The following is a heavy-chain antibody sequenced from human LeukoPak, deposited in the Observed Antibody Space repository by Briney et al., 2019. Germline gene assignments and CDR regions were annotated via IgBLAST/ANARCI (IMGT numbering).Heavy chain of an antibody. V-gene: IGHV3-7*04. Sequence: GGSLRLSCAASGFTFSSYWMIWVRQAPGKGLESVANIKHDGSETYYVDSLRGRFTISRDNAKNSLYLQMNSLRPEDTAVYYCARAASYYFGSGIRYYWFDPWGQGTLVTVSS. D-gene: IGHD3-10*01. CDR1: GFTFSSYW. J-gene: IGHJ5*02. CDR2: IKHDGSET. CDR3: ARAASYYFGSGIRYYWFDP.